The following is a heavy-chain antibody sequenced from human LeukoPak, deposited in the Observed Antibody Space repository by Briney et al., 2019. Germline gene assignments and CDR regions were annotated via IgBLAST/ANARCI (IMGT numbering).Heavy chain of an antibody. CDR1: DASMSSHY. J-gene: IGHJ6*03. CDR3: ARGVYNYYYMDV. V-gene: IGHV4-59*11. CDR2: VFSTGDT. Sequence: PSETLSLTCTVSDASMSSHYWIWVRQPPGGGLEWIGYVFSTGDTTYSPSLKSRVTISVDMSENQFSLKLNSVTAADTAVYYCARGVYNYYYMDVWGRGATVTVSS.